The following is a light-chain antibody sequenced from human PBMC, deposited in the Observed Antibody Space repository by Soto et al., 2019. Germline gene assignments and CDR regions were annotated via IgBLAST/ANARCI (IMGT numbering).Light chain of an antibody. CDR2: KVS. Sequence: DVVLTQSPLSLPVTLGQPASISCRSSQSLVDSYGSTYMNWFQQRPGQSPRRLIYKVSNRDSGVPDRFSGSGSGTDFTLKISRVEVYYGGGYYRKLPTLWTRRTFGLGT. J-gene: IGKJ3*01. CDR1: QSLVDSYGSTY. V-gene: IGKV2-30*01. CDR3: KLPTLWTRRT.